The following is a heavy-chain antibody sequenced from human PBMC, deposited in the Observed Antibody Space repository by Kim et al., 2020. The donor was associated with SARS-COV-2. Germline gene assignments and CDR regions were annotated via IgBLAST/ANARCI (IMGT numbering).Heavy chain of an antibody. V-gene: IGHV3-30*02. J-gene: IGHJ4*02. Sequence: AASVKGRFTISEDNSKTALYLQMNSLRAEDTAVYYCAKNYYDSSGYLDYWGQGTLVTVSS. CDR3: AKNYYDSSGYLDY. D-gene: IGHD3-22*01.